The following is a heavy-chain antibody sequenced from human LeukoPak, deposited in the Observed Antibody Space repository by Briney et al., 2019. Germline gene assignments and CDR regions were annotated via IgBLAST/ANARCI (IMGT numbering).Heavy chain of an antibody. Sequence: GGSLRLSCAASGFTFDDYAMHWVRQAPGKGLEWVAVISYDGSNKYYADSVKGRFTISRDNSKNTLYLQMNSLRAEDTAVYYCAREQCGGDCYTAFDYWGQGTLVTVSS. CDR2: ISYDGSNK. D-gene: IGHD2-21*01. V-gene: IGHV3-30-3*01. CDR1: GFTFDDYA. J-gene: IGHJ4*02. CDR3: AREQCGGDCYTAFDY.